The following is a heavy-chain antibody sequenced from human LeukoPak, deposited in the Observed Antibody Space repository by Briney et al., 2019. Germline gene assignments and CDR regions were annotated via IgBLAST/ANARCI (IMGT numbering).Heavy chain of an antibody. CDR2: IYTSGSP. Sequence: KPSETLSLTCTVSGASISSYYWSWIRQPAGKGLEWLGRIYTSGSPNYNPSLKSRVTISVDKSKNQYSLKLSSVTAAGTAVYYCATIAVAGTIGYYWGQGTLVTVSS. CDR1: GASISSYY. J-gene: IGHJ4*02. V-gene: IGHV4-4*07. CDR3: ATIAVAGTIGYY. D-gene: IGHD6-19*01.